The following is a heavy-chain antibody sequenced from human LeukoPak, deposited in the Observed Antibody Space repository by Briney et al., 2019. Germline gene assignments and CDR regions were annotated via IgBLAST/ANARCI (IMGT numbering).Heavy chain of an antibody. J-gene: IGHJ5*02. Sequence: GGSLRLSCAASGFTFSNAWMSWVRQAPGKGLEWVGRIKSKTDGGTTDYAAPVKGRFTISRDDSKNTLYLQMNSLKTEDTAVYYCTTASNDYYDSSGYRSWGQGTLVTVSS. D-gene: IGHD3-22*01. CDR1: GFTFSNAW. V-gene: IGHV3-15*01. CDR2: IKSKTDGGTT. CDR3: TTASNDYYDSSGYRS.